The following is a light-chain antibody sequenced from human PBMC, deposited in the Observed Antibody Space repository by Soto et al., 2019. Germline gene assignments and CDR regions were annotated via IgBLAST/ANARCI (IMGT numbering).Light chain of an antibody. CDR3: QQSGTT. Sequence: EIVLTQSPGTLSLSPGERATLSCRASQSVSSSYLGWYQQKPGQAPRLIIYGASTRATGIPDRFSGSGSGTDFTLTISRLEPEDFAVYYCQQSGTTFGPGTKVEIK. J-gene: IGKJ3*01. V-gene: IGKV3-20*01. CDR2: GAS. CDR1: QSVSSSY.